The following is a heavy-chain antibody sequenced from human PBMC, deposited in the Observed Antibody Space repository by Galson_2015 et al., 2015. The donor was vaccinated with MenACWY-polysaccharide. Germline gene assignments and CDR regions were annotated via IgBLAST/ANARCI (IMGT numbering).Heavy chain of an antibody. D-gene: IGHD5-24*01. V-gene: IGHV3-48*03. CDR1: GFTFSSYE. CDR2: ISSSGSTI. CDR3: ARGDGDSMNWFDP. Sequence: SLRLSCAASGFTFSSYEMNWVRQAPGKGLEWVSYISSSGSTIYYADSVKGRFTISRDNAKSSLYLQMNSLRAEDTAVYYCARGDGDSMNWFDPWGQGTLVTVSS. J-gene: IGHJ5*02.